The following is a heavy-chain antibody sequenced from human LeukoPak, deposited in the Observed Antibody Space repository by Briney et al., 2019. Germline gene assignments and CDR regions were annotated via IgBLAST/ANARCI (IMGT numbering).Heavy chain of an antibody. V-gene: IGHV1-2*02. Sequence: ASVKVSCKASGYTFTGYYMHWVRQAPGQGLEWIGWINPNSGGTNYAQKFQGRVTMTRDTSISTAYMELSRLRSDDTAVYYCARDGLWFGESRYGMDVWGQGTTVTVSS. CDR1: GYTFTGYY. J-gene: IGHJ6*02. CDR2: INPNSGGT. D-gene: IGHD3-10*01. CDR3: ARDGLWFGESRYGMDV.